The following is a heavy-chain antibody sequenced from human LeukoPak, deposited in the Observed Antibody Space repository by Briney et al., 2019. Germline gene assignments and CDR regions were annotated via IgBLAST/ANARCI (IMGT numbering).Heavy chain of an antibody. V-gene: IGHV3-7*01. CDR1: GFTFSSYW. D-gene: IGHD3-3*01. Sequence: QPGGSLRLSCAASGFTFSSYWMSWIRQAPGKGLEWVANIKQDGSEKYYVDSVKGRFTISRDNSKNSLYLQMNSLRAEDTAVYYCARVAWYDFWSSNWFDPWGQRTLVTISS. CDR3: ARVAWYDFWSSNWFDP. J-gene: IGHJ5*02. CDR2: IKQDGSEK.